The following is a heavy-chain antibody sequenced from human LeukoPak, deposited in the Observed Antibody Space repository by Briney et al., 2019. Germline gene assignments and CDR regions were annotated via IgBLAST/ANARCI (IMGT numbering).Heavy chain of an antibody. CDR1: GYTFTSYA. D-gene: IGHD6-19*01. CDR3: ARGEQWLTNDAFDI. V-gene: IGHV1-3*01. CDR2: INAGNGNT. J-gene: IGHJ3*02. Sequence: ASVKVSCKASGYTFTSYAMHWVRQAPGQRLDWMGWINAGNGNTKYSQRFQGRVTITRDTSASTAYMELSSLRSEDTAVYYCARGEQWLTNDAFDIWGQGTMVTVSS.